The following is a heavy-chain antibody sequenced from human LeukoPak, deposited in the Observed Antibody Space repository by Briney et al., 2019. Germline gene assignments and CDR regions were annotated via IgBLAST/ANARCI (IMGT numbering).Heavy chain of an antibody. D-gene: IGHD6-6*01. CDR1: GGSISSYY. Sequence: TSETLSLTCTVPGGSISSYYWSWIRQPPGKGLEWIGYIYYSGSTNYNPSLKSRVTISVDTSKNQFSLKLSSVAAADTAVYYCAREGTSIAARPTHWGQGTLVTVSS. J-gene: IGHJ4*02. CDR2: IYYSGST. V-gene: IGHV4-59*01. CDR3: AREGTSIAARPTH.